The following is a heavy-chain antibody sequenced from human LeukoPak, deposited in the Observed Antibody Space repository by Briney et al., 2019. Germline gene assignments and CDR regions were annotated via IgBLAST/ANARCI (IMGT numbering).Heavy chain of an antibody. V-gene: IGHV1-8*03. J-gene: IGHJ3*02. CDR1: GYTFTSYD. CDR3: ARVSRGGYSYGYRLGAFDI. D-gene: IGHD5-18*01. Sequence: ASVKVSCKASGYTFTSYDINWVGQATGQGLEWMGWMNPNSGNTGYAQKFQGRVTITRNTSISTAYMELSSLRSEDTAVYYCARVSRGGYSYGYRLGAFDIWGQGTMVTVSS. CDR2: MNPNSGNT.